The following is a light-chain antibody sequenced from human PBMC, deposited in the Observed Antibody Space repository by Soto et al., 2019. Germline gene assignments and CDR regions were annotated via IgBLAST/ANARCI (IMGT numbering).Light chain of an antibody. J-gene: IGKJ4*01. V-gene: IGKV3-20*01. CDR1: QSVYSS. CDR3: QQYGSSPLT. Sequence: ETVMTQSPATLSVSPGERATLSCRASQSVYSSLAWYQQKPGQAPRVLIYGASTRATGIPARFSGSGSGTDFTLTISRLEPEDFAVYYCQQYGSSPLTFGGGTKVDIK. CDR2: GAS.